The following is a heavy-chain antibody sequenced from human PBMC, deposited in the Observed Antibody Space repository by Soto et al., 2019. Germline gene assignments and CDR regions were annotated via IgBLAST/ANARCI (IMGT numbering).Heavy chain of an antibody. J-gene: IGHJ4*02. Sequence: ASVKVSFKVSGYTLTELSMHWVRQAPGKGLEWMGGFDPEDGETIYAQKFQGRVTMTEDTSTDTAYMELSSLRSEDTAVYYCATDLDRILVVPVAMAIAGPRGYYWGQGSVLTVSS. CDR3: ATDLDRILVVPVAMAIAGPRGYY. D-gene: IGHD2-2*01. CDR1: GYTLTELS. CDR2: FDPEDGET. V-gene: IGHV1-24*01.